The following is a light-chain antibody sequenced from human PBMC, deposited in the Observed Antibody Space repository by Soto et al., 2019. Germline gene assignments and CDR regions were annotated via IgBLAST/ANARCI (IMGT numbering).Light chain of an antibody. Sequence: QSALTQPPSASGSPGPSVTISCTGTSSDVGSYNYVSWYQQNPGKAPKLIIYEVSKRPPGVPDRFSGSKSGNTASLSVSGLQAEDDGDYYCSSYAGSNIYVFGTGTKLTVL. CDR3: SSYAGSNIYV. J-gene: IGLJ1*01. CDR1: SSDVGSYNY. V-gene: IGLV2-8*01. CDR2: EVS.